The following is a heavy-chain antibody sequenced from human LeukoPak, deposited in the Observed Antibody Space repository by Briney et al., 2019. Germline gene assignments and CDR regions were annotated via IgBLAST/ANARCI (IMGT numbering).Heavy chain of an antibody. D-gene: IGHD3-10*01. CDR1: GYTFTSYG. V-gene: IGHV1-18*01. CDR3: ARVKAPLHYYGLCMDV. Sequence: GASVKVSCKASGYTFTSYGISWVRQAPGQGLEWMGWISAYNGNTNYAQKLQGRVTMTTDTSTSTAYMELRSLRSDDTAVYYCARVKAPLHYYGLCMDVWGQGTTVTVSS. J-gene: IGHJ6*02. CDR2: ISAYNGNT.